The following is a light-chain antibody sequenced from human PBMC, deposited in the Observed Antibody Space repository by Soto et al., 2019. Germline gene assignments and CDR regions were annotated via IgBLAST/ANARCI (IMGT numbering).Light chain of an antibody. CDR3: QQYNTYSAYT. J-gene: IGKJ2*01. Sequence: DIQMTQSPSTLSAFVGDRVTITCRVSQSISTWLAWYQQKPGKAPKLLIYDASTLEIGVPSRFTGSGSGTEFTLTISSLQPDDFAIYYCQQYNTYSAYTFGQGTKLEI. CDR2: DAS. V-gene: IGKV1-5*01. CDR1: QSISTW.